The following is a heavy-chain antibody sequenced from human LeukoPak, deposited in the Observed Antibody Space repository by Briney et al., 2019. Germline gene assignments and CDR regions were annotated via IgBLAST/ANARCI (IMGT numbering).Heavy chain of an antibody. CDR1: GFTFNNCA. D-gene: IGHD3-22*01. V-gene: IGHV3-30-3*01. Sequence: PGGSLRLSCAASGFTFNNCAMHWVRQAPGKGLEWVATLSYDGSNRYYADSVKGRFIVSRDNSKNTLYLLMNSLRPEDTAVYYCAKGVGIYDSSGYFDYWGRGTLVTVSS. CDR3: AKGVGIYDSSGYFDY. J-gene: IGHJ4*02. CDR2: LSYDGSNR.